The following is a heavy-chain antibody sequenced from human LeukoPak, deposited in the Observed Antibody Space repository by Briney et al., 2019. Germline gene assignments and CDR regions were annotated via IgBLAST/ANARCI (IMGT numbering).Heavy chain of an antibody. D-gene: IGHD5-18*01. V-gene: IGHV4-34*01. CDR3: ASSRGYSYGLDY. J-gene: IGHJ4*02. Sequence: SETLSLTCTVSGGSISVTNYYWSWIRQPPGKGLEWIGEINHSGSTNYNPSLKSRVTISVDTSKNQFSLKLSSVTAADTAVYYCASSRGYSYGLDYWGQGTLVTVSS. CDR1: GGSISVTNYY. CDR2: INHSGST.